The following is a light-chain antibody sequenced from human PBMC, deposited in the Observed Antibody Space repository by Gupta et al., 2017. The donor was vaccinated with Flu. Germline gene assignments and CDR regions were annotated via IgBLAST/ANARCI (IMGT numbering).Light chain of an antibody. CDR3: QQCADWPMT. J-gene: IGKJ5*01. CDR2: DAS. CDR1: QNVGRF. V-gene: IGKV3-11*01. Sequence: PATLSLSPGERVTLSCRASQNVGRFLAWYQQKPGQAPRLLMSDASTRATGIPARFGGSGSGTDFTLTISSLEPEDLAVYFCQQCADWPMTFGQGTRLEIK.